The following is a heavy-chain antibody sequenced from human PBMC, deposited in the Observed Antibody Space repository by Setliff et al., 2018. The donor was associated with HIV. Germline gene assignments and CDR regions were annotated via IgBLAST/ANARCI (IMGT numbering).Heavy chain of an antibody. CDR1: GFIFSASA. CDR2: IRGKTDNYAT. J-gene: IGHJ4*02. V-gene: IGHV3-73*01. CDR3: TREVSGY. Sequence: GESLKISCAASGFIFSASAIHWVRQASGKGLEWVGRIRGKTDNYATAYSASVKGRFIISRDDSKNTTYLQMSGLIVDDTDIYYCTREVSGYWGQGTLVTVSS. D-gene: IGHD3-10*01.